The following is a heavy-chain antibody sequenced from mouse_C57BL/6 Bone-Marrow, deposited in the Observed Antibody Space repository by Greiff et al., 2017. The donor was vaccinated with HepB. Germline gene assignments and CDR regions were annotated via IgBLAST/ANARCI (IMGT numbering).Heavy chain of an antibody. CDR3: ATTVVATDWFAY. D-gene: IGHD1-1*01. CDR1: GFTFSDYY. J-gene: IGHJ3*01. Sequence: EVKLQESGGGLVQPGGSLKLSCAASGFTFSDYYMYWVRQTPEKRLEWVAYISNGGGSTYYPDTVKGRFTISRDNAKNTLYLQMSRLKSEDTAMYYCATTVVATDWFAYWGQGTLVTVSA. CDR2: ISNGGGST. V-gene: IGHV5-12*01.